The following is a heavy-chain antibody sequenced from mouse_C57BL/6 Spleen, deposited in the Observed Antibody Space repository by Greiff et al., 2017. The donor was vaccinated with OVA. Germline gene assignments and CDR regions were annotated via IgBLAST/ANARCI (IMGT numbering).Heavy chain of an antibody. CDR2: ISYDGSN. CDR3: ARYSNPTAWYFDG. V-gene: IGHV3-6*01. CDR1: GYSITSGYY. Sequence: VQLKESGPGLVKPSQSLSLTCSVTGYSITSGYYWNWIRQFPGNKLEWMGYISYDGSNNYNPSLKNRISITRDTSKNQFFLKLNSVTTEDTATYYCARYSNPTAWYFDGWGTGTTVTVSS. J-gene: IGHJ1*03. D-gene: IGHD2-5*01.